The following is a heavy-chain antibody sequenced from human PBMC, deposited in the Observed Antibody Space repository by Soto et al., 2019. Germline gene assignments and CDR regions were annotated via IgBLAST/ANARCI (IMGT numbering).Heavy chain of an antibody. Sequence: GGSLRLSCAASGFTFSGSAIHWVRQASGKGLEWVARIRTKSNGYATTYAASVKGRLTISRDDSKNMAYLQMNGLKTEDTAMYYCSRVEYVTSSPTGWGQGTRGTVS. V-gene: IGHV3-73*01. J-gene: IGHJ4*02. D-gene: IGHD6-6*01. CDR3: SRVEYVTSSPTG. CDR1: GFTFSGSA. CDR2: IRTKSNGYAT.